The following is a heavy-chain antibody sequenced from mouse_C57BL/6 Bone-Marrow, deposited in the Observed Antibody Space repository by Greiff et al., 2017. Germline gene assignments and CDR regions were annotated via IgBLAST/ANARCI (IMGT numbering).Heavy chain of an antibody. J-gene: IGHJ2*01. CDR1: GYTFTSYW. CDR2: LDPSDSYT. V-gene: IGHV1-69*01. CDR3: ARTTTVVAGDY. D-gene: IGHD1-1*01. Sequence: VQLQQPGAELVMPGASVKLSCKASGYTFTSYWMHWVKQRPGPGLEWIGELDPSDSYTNYNHKFKGQSTLTVEKSSSTAYMQLSCLTSEDSAVYYCARTTTVVAGDYWGQGTTLTVSS.